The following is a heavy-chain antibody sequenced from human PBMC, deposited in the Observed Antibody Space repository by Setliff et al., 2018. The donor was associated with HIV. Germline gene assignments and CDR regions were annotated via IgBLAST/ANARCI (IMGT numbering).Heavy chain of an antibody. CDR3: AKDLGRVDWFDP. CDR1: GLTFSNAW. J-gene: IGHJ5*02. D-gene: IGHD1-26*01. V-gene: IGHV3-15*01. CDR2: IKSKTDGGTT. Sequence: PGGSLRLSCAASGLTFSNAWMSWVRQAPGKGLEWVGRIKSKTDGGTTDYAAPVKGRFTISRDDSKNTLYLQLNSLRAEDTAVYYCAKDLGRVDWFDPWGQGTLVTVSS.